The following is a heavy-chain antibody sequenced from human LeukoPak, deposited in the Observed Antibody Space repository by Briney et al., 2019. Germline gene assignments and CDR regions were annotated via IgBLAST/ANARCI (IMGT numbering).Heavy chain of an antibody. J-gene: IGHJ6*03. CDR2: IYHSGST. CDR3: ARGLTYYDFWSGHHPGSYYMDV. D-gene: IGHD3-3*01. CDR1: GYSIRSDYY. V-gene: IGHV4-38-2*01. Sequence: SETLSLTRAVSGYSIRSDYYWGWIRPPPGKGLEWIGIIYHSGSTYYNPSLKSRVTISVDTSKNQFSLKLSSVTAADTAVYYCARGLTYYDFWSGHHPGSYYMDVWGKGTTVTVSS.